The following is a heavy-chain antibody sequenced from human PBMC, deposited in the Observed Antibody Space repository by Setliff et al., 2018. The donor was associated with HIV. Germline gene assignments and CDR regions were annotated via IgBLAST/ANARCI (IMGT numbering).Heavy chain of an antibody. CDR1: GFTFSTYA. CDR2: ISGSDGST. Sequence: PGGSLRLSCAVSGFTFSTYAMSWVRQAPGKGLEWISSISGSDGSTYYADSVKGRFTISRDNSKNTLYLQMNSLRAEDTAVYYCARVRRYYYGMDVWGQGTTVTVSS. CDR3: ARVRRYYYGMDV. V-gene: IGHV3-23*01. J-gene: IGHJ6*02.